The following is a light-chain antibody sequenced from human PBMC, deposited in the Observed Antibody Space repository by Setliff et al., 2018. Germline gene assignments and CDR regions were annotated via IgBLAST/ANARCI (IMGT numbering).Light chain of an antibody. V-gene: IGLV2-14*03. J-gene: IGLJ2*01. CDR1: SSDVGGYNY. CDR2: DVS. CDR3: SSYTSSSTLL. Sequence: QSALAQPASVSGSPGQSITISCTGTSSDVGGYNYVSWYQQHPGKAPKLMIYDVSNRPSGVSSRFSGPKSGNTASLTISGLQAEDEADYYCSSYTSSSTLLFGGGTKGTVL.